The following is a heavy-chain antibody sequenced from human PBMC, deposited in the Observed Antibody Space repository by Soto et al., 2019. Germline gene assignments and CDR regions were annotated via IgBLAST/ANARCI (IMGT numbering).Heavy chain of an antibody. D-gene: IGHD3-10*01. Sequence: QVQLVQSGAEVKRPGSSVKVSCKASGDTFSFYSINWVRQAPGLGLEWMGRINPILSMSNYAQRFQGRVTMTADKSTTTAYMDLRGLRSEDTAIYYCASSYGSGYRAFDYWGQGALVTVSS. J-gene: IGHJ4*02. CDR1: GDTFSFYS. CDR3: ASSYGSGYRAFDY. V-gene: IGHV1-69*02. CDR2: INPILSMS.